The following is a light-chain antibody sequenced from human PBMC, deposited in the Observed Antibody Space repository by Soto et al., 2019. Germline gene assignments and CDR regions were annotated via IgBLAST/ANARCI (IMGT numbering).Light chain of an antibody. Sequence: DIVLTQSPVTLSWSPGERATVYCRASQRVSGGFLAWYQQKPGLAPRLILYDTSFRATGIPDRFSGSGSGTDFTLTISRLDPEDFAVYYCQQYGSSPSFGQGTKVEIK. CDR1: QRVSGGF. CDR3: QQYGSSPS. J-gene: IGKJ1*01. CDR2: DTS. V-gene: IGKV3D-20*01.